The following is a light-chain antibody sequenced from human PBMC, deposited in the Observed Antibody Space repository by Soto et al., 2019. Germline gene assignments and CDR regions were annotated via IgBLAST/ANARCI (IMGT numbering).Light chain of an antibody. J-gene: IGKJ1*01. CDR3: QQSYSTPRT. Sequence: DIQMTQSPSSLSASVGDRVTITCRASQSISSYLNWYQQKPGKAPKLLIYAASSLQSGVPSRFSGSGSGTEFTLTISSLQTEDFATYECQQSYSTPRTFGQGTKVEIK. CDR1: QSISSY. CDR2: AAS. V-gene: IGKV1-39*01.